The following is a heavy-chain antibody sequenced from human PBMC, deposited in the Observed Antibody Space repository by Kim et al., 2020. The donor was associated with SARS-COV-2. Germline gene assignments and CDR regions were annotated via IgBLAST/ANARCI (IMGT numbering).Heavy chain of an antibody. J-gene: IGHJ6*02. Sequence: VQGRFHISRDNTKNSLYLQMNSLRAEDTAVYYCARVSGDSAYYYYGMDVWGQGTTVTVSS. D-gene: IGHD3-10*01. V-gene: IGHV3-30*07. CDR3: ARVSGDSAYYYYGMDV.